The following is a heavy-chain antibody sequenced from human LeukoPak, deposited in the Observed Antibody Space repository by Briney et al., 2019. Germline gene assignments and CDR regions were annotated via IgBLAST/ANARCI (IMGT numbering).Heavy chain of an antibody. J-gene: IGHJ4*02. CDR3: ARAISGPVAYDY. CDR2: IYYSGST. CDR1: GGSISSYY. Sequence: AETLSLTCTVSGGSISSYYWSWIRQPPGKGLEWIGYIYYSGSTNYNPSLKSRVTISVDTSKNQFSLKLSSVTAADTAVYYCARAISGPVAYDYWGQGTLVTVSS. D-gene: IGHD6-19*01. V-gene: IGHV4-59*01.